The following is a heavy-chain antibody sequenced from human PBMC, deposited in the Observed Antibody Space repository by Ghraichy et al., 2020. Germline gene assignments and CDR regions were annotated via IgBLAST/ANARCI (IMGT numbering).Heavy chain of an antibody. J-gene: IGHJ4*02. CDR3: ATAVDTTMGGGY. D-gene: IGHD5-18*01. Sequence: SVKVSCKASGGTPSSYAISWVRQAPGQGLEWMGEIIPMFAIANYAQKFQGRVTITADESTSTAYMEVSGLSSEDTAVYYCATAVDTTMGGGYWGQGTLVTVSS. V-gene: IGHV1-69*13. CDR2: IIPMFAIA. CDR1: GGTPSSYA.